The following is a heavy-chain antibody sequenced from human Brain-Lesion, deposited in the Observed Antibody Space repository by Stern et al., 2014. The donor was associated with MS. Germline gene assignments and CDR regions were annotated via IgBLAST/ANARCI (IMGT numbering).Heavy chain of an antibody. CDR1: GLSLSTTGVG. D-gene: IGHD7-27*01. J-gene: IGHJ4*02. V-gene: IGHV2-5*02. CDR2: LDWDYDK. CDR3: VHSLTPPLAWGYYFDY. Sequence: EESGPTLVKPTQTLKLTCTLSGLSLSTTGVGVGWLRQPPGKALEWLALLDWDYDKRYSSFLKNRVTITRDTSKNRVVLTMPNMDPVDTATYYCVHSLTPPLAWGYYFDYWGQGILVTVSS.